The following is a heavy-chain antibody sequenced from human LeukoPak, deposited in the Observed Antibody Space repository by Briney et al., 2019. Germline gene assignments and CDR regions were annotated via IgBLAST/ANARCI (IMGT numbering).Heavy chain of an antibody. CDR3: ARGVWFGELSN. CDR2: INHSGST. D-gene: IGHD3-10*01. CDR1: GGSFSGYY. V-gene: IGHV4-34*01. Sequence: KPSETLSLTCAVYGGSFSGYYWSWIRQPPGKGLEWIGEINHSGSTNYNPSLKSRVTISVDTSKNQFSLKLSSVTAADTALYYCARGVWFGELSNWGQGTLVTVSS. J-gene: IGHJ4*02.